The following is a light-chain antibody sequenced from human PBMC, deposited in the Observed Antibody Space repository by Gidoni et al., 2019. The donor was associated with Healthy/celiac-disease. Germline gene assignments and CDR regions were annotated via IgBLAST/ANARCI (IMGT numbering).Light chain of an antibody. CDR3: QQYNSYPT. V-gene: IGKV1-5*01. J-gene: IGKJ2*01. CDR2: DAS. CDR1: QSISSW. Sequence: DIQMTQSPSTLSASVGDRVTITCRASQSISSWLAWYQQKPGKAPKLLIYDASSLESGVPSRFSGSGSGTEFTLTISSLHPDDFATYYCQQYNSYPTFGQXTKLEIK.